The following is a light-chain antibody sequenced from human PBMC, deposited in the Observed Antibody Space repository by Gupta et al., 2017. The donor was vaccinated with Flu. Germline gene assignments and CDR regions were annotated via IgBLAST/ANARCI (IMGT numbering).Light chain of an antibody. J-gene: IGLJ2*01. CDR2: RTN. V-gene: IGLV7-43*01. CDR1: TGAVTSGYF. CDR3: LLFYGGVHV. Sequence: QTVVPQAPSLTVSPGGTVTLTCASSTGAVTSGYFPSWFQQKPGQAPRALIYRTNNNHSWTPARFSGSLLGGKAALTLSGVHPDDEAEYFCLLFYGGVHVFGGGTKLTVL.